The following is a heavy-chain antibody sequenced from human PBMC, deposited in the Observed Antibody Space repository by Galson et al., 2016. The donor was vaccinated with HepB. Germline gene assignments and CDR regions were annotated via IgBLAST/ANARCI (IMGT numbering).Heavy chain of an antibody. D-gene: IGHD1-26*01. CDR2: ISTSNGNT. CDR1: GYIFTNYG. CDR3: AREQGVGYAMDV. J-gene: IGHJ6*02. Sequence: SCKASGYIFTNYGINWVRQAPGQGLEWMGWISTSNGNTHYAQKIAGRVTMTTDTSTSTARMELRSLRYDDTAVYYCAREQGVGYAMDVWGQGTTVIVSS. V-gene: IGHV1-18*01.